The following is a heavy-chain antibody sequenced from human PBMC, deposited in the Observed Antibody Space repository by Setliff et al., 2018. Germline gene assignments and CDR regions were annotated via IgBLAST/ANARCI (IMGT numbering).Heavy chain of an antibody. CDR3: ARYIPSAGCFDP. J-gene: IGHJ5*02. D-gene: IGHD2-21*01. Sequence: SETLSLTCTVSGDSITSGSDYWNWIRRPAGKGLEWIGRIYTTGNTNYNPSLKSRVTISVDTSKKQFSLMLTSVTAADTAVYYCARYIPSAGCFDPWGQGALVTVS. CDR1: GDSITSGSDY. CDR2: IYTTGNT. V-gene: IGHV4-61*02.